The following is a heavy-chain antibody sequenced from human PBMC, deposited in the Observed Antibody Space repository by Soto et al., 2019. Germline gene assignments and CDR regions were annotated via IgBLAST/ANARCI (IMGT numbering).Heavy chain of an antibody. CDR3: AKDSGYNYGYFRWFDP. Sequence: SETLSLTCTVSGGSISSYYWSWIRQPPGKGLEWIGYIYYSGSTNYNPSLKSRVTISVDTSKNQFSLKLSSVTAADTAVYYCAKDSGYNYGYFRWFDPWGQGTLVTVSS. D-gene: IGHD5-18*01. V-gene: IGHV4-59*01. CDR1: GGSISSYY. CDR2: IYYSGST. J-gene: IGHJ5*02.